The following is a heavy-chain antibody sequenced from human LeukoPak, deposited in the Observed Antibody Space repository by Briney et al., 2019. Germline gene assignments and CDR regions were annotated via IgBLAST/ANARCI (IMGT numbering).Heavy chain of an antibody. D-gene: IGHD6-19*01. CDR2: IRYDGSNK. Sequence: GGSLRLSXTASGFTFSSYGMHWVRQAPGKGLDWVAFIRYDGSNKYYADSVKGRFTISRDNSKNTLYLQMNSLRAEDTAVYYCAKPSIAVAGTLYFDFWGQGTLVTVSS. J-gene: IGHJ4*02. CDR1: GFTFSSYG. V-gene: IGHV3-30*02. CDR3: AKPSIAVAGTLYFDF.